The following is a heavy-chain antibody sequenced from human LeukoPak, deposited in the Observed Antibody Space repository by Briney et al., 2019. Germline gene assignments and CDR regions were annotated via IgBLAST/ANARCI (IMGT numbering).Heavy chain of an antibody. V-gene: IGHV3-48*01. D-gene: IGHD4-23*01. CDR3: ARAVGNHFDY. J-gene: IGHJ4*02. CDR2: ISYSSSPI. Sequence: GGSLRLSCAASGFTFSTYSMKWVRHAPGKGLECVSYISYSSSPIYYADSVKGRFTISRDNAKNSLYLQMNSLRAEDTAVYYCARAVGNHFDYWGQGTLVTVSS. CDR1: GFTFSTYS.